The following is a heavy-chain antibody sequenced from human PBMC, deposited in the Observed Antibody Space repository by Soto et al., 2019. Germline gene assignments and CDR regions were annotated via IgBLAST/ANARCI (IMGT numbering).Heavy chain of an antibody. CDR3: ARGVDSSSWYGGVDWFDP. J-gene: IGHJ5*02. Sequence: ASVKVSCKASGYTFTSYGISWVRQAPGQGLEWMGWISAYNGNTNYAQKLQGRVTMTTDTSTSTAYMELRSLRSDDTAVYYCARGVDSSSWYGGVDWFDPWGQGTLVTVSS. CDR2: ISAYNGNT. D-gene: IGHD6-13*01. V-gene: IGHV1-18*01. CDR1: GYTFTSYG.